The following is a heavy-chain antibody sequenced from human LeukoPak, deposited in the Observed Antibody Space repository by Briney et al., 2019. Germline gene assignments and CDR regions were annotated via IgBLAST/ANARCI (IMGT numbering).Heavy chain of an antibody. CDR2: IKEDGSEK. CDR1: GFTVSSNY. CDR3: ARVVLYYSYMDV. Sequence: GGSLRLSCAASGFTVSSNYMSWVRQAPGKGLEWVANIKEDGSEKKYVDSVKGRFTISRDNAKNSLYLQMNSLRAEDTAVYYCARVVLYYSYMDVWGKGTTVTVSS. D-gene: IGHD6-13*01. J-gene: IGHJ6*03. V-gene: IGHV3-7*01.